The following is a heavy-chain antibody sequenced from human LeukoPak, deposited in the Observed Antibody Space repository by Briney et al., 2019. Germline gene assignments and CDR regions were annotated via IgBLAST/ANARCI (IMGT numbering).Heavy chain of an antibody. CDR1: GFTFDDYA. D-gene: IGHD6-13*01. V-gene: IGHV3-9*03. CDR3: AKISRPGRIAAPDRYFDL. J-gene: IGHJ2*01. CDR2: ISWNSGSI. Sequence: GRSLRLSCAASGFTFDDYAMHWVRQAPGKGLEWVSGISWNSGSIGYADSVKGRFTISRDNAKNSLYLQMNSLRAEDMALYYCAKISRPGRIAAPDRYFDLWGRGTLVTVPS.